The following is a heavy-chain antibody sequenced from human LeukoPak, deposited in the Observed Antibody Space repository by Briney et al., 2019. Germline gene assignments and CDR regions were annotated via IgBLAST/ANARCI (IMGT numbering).Heavy chain of an antibody. V-gene: IGHV4-34*01. D-gene: IGHD5-24*01. CDR1: GGSFSRYY. J-gene: IGHJ4*03. CDR2: IDHRGDT. Sequence: SETLSLTCAVYGGSFSRYYWSWIRQSPGKGLEWIAEIDHRGDTNYNPSVKSRVTISVDTSKNQFSLKVRSLSAADTAVYYCARGATISETGYFDFWGQGTPVAVSS. CDR3: ARGATISETGYFDF.